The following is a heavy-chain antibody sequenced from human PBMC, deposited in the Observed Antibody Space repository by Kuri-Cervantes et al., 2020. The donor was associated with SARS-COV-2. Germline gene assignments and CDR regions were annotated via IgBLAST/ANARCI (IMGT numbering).Heavy chain of an antibody. Sequence: ASVKVSCKASGYSFSTYDINWVRQAAGQGLEWMGWLNPDTGNTGNAKKFQGRVTITTDESTSTAYMELSSLRSEDTAVYYCARGVGREMLDRASFDYWGQGTLVTVSS. CDR2: LNPDTGNT. D-gene: IGHD5-24*01. J-gene: IGHJ4*02. V-gene: IGHV1-8*03. CDR1: GYSFSTYD. CDR3: ARGVGREMLDRASFDY.